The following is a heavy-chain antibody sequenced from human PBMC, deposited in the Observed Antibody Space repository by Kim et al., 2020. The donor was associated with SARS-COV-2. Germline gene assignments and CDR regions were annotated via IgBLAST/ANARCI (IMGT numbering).Heavy chain of an antibody. CDR1: GFTFSSYA. V-gene: IGHV3-30*04. CDR3: ARDPMDLGWYFDY. Sequence: GGSLRLSCAASGFTFSSYAMHWVRQAPGKGLEWVAVISYDGSNKYYADSVKGRFTISRDNSKNTLYLQMNSLRAEDTAVYYCARDPMDLGWYFDYWGQGTLVTVSS. J-gene: IGHJ4*02. D-gene: IGHD3-10*01. CDR2: ISYDGSNK.